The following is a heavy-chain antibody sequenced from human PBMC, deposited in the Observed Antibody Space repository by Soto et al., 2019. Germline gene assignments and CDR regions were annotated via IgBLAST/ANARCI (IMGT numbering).Heavy chain of an antibody. Sequence: TLSLTCTVSGGSISSGGYYWSWIRQHPGKGLEWIGYIYYSGSTYYNPSLKSRVTISVDTSKNQFSLKLSSVTAADTAVYYCARDLGITETTGWFDPWGQGTLVTVSS. CDR1: GGSISSGGYY. D-gene: IGHD1-7*01. CDR2: IYYSGST. J-gene: IGHJ5*02. V-gene: IGHV4-31*03. CDR3: ARDLGITETTGWFDP.